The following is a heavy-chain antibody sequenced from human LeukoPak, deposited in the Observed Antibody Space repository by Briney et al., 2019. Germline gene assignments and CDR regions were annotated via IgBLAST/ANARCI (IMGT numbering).Heavy chain of an antibody. CDR2: ISAYNGNT. CDR3: ARVRETGYSSGWLDY. D-gene: IGHD6-19*01. J-gene: IGHJ4*02. V-gene: IGHV1-18*01. CDR1: GYTFTSYG. Sequence: ASVKVSCKASGYTFTSYGISWVRQAPGQGLEWMGWISAYNGNTNYAQKLQGRVTMTTDTSTSTAYMELRSLRSDDTAVYYCARVRETGYSSGWLDYWGQGTLVTVSS.